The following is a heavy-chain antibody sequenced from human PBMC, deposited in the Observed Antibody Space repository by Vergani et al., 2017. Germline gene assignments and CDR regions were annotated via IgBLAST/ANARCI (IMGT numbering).Heavy chain of an antibody. Sequence: QVQLVQSGAEVKKPGSSVKLSCKSSGGTFNTYAFSWVRQAPGQGLQWMGGIIPMFGAPKYAQGFQGRVTITADESTSTGHMELNSLKSEHTAIYYCARSPTVTKFWYFDLWCRGTLVTVSS. J-gene: IGHJ2*01. CDR3: ARSPTVTKFWYFDL. CDR1: GGTFNTYA. D-gene: IGHD4-17*01. V-gene: IGHV1-69*01. CDR2: IIPMFGAP.